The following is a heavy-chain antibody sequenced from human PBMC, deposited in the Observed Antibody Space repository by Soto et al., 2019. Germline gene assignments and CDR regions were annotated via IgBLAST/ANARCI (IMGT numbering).Heavy chain of an antibody. J-gene: IGHJ6*04. Sequence: GGSLRLSCAASGFTFSSYWMHWVRQAPGKGLVWVSHINANGSSTNYADFVKGRFTISRDNRKNMLYLQMNSLRVEDTALYYCASSLMDVWGKGTTVTVSS. CDR3: ASSLMDV. CDR2: INANGSST. V-gene: IGHV3-74*01. CDR1: GFTFSSYW.